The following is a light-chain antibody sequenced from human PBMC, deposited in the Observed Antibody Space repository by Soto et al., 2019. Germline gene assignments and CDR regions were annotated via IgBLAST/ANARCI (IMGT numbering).Light chain of an antibody. CDR2: DAS. J-gene: IGKJ3*01. CDR1: QSISSW. V-gene: IGKV1-5*01. Sequence: DIQMTQTPSTLSASVGYRVTITCRASQSISSWLAWYQQKPGKAPKLLIYDASSLESGVPSRFSGGGSGTDFTLTISSLQSEDFAVYYCQQYNNWPQTFGPGTKVDIK. CDR3: QQYNNWPQT.